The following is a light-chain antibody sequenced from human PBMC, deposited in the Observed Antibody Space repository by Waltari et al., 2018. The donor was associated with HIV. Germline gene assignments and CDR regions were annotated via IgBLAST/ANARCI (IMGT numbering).Light chain of an antibody. CDR1: QSAFYTSNNKTL. J-gene: IGKJ1*01. Sequence: IVMTQSPGSLAVWLGARAPTNCRSSQSAFYTSNNKTLLAWFQQKPGQPPKLLIFWASTRETGIPARFSGSGSGTDFTLTISGLQSEDVAVYYCQQYYTTPRTFGQGTKVEIK. CDR3: QQYYTTPRT. V-gene: IGKV4-1*01. CDR2: WAS.